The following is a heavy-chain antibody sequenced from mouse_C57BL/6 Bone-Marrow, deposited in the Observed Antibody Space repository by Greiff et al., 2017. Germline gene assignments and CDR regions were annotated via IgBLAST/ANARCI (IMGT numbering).Heavy chain of an antibody. CDR3: ARTGGGYHWYFDV. J-gene: IGHJ1*03. CDR1: GFSLTSYG. V-gene: IGHV2-2*01. Sequence: VQGVESGPGLVQPSQSLSITCTVSGFSLTSYGVHWVRQSPGKGLEWLGVIWSGGSTDYNAAFISRLSISKDHSKSQVFVKMNSLKADDTAIYYCARTGGGYHWYFDVWGTGTTVTVSS. D-gene: IGHD2-2*01. CDR2: IWSGGST.